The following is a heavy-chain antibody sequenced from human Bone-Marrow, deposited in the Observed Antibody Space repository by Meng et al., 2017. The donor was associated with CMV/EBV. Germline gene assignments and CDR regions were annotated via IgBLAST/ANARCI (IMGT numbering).Heavy chain of an antibody. CDR3: AREITTIFGVVTTYYYYYGMAV. Sequence: GESLKISCAASGFTFSSYAMPWVRQAPGKGLEWVAVISFDGDNKYYADSVKGRFTISRDNAKNSLYLQMNSLRAEDTAVYYCAREITTIFGVVTTYYYYYGMAVWGQGHTV. V-gene: IGHV3-30-3*01. CDR2: ISFDGDNK. D-gene: IGHD3-3*01. CDR1: GFTFSSYA. J-gene: IGHJ6*02.